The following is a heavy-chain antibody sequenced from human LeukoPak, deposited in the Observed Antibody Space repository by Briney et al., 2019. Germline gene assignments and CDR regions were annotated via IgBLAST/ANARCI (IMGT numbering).Heavy chain of an antibody. CDR3: ARFATGYYTPLFWD. CDR2: IYYSGST. V-gene: IGHV4-61*01. J-gene: IGHJ4*02. D-gene: IGHD3/OR15-3a*01. Sequence: SETLSLTCSVSGASFRSSSYYWAWIRQSPGKGLEWIGYIYYSGSTNYNPSLKSRVTISVDTSKNQFSLKLSSVTAADTAVYYCARFATGYYTPLFWDWGQGTLVTVSS. CDR1: GASFRSSSYY.